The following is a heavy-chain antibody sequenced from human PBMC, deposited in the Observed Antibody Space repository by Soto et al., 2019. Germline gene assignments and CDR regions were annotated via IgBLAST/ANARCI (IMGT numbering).Heavy chain of an antibody. Sequence: EVQLVESGGGLVQPGGSLRLSCAASGFTFSSYWMSWVRQAPGKGLEWVANIKQDGSEKYYVDSVKGRFTISRDNAKNSLYLQMSSLRAEDTAVYYCARLAIQLWFRPFDYWGQGTLVTVSS. V-gene: IGHV3-7*03. CDR1: GFTFSSYW. J-gene: IGHJ4*02. D-gene: IGHD5-18*01. CDR3: ARLAIQLWFRPFDY. CDR2: IKQDGSEK.